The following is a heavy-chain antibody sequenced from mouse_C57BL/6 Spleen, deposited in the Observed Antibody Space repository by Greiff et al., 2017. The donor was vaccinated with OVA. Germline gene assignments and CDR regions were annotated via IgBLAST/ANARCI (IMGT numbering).Heavy chain of an antibody. Sequence: VQLQQSGAELVKPGASVKISCKASGYAFSSYWMNWVKQRPGKGLEWIGQIYPGDGDTNYNGKFKGKATLTADKSSSTAYMQLSSLTSEDSAVYFCARRGIYDGDPSWFAYWGQGTLVTVSA. D-gene: IGHD2-3*01. V-gene: IGHV1-80*01. CDR1: GYAFSSYW. J-gene: IGHJ3*01. CDR2: IYPGDGDT. CDR3: ARRGIYDGDPSWFAY.